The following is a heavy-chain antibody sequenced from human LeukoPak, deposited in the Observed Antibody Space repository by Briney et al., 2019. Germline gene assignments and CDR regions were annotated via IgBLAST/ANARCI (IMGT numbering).Heavy chain of an antibody. CDR3: ARDSGAFDI. J-gene: IGHJ3*02. Sequence: SETLSLTCAVYGGSFSGYYWSWIRQPPGKGLEWIGYIYYSGSTNYNPSLKSRVTISVDTSKNQFSLKLSSVTAADTAVYYCARDSGAFDIWGQGTMVTVSS. V-gene: IGHV4-59*01. D-gene: IGHD3-10*01. CDR1: GGSFSGYY. CDR2: IYYSGST.